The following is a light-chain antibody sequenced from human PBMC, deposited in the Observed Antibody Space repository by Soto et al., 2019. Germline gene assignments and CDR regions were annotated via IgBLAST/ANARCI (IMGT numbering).Light chain of an antibody. CDR1: QSVSNY. CDR2: TAS. J-gene: IGKJ1*01. CDR3: QQSYSTPWT. V-gene: IGKV1-39*01. Sequence: DIPMSPSPSSLSASIGDRVTIDCPASQSVSNYLNWFQHKPGRAPKLLIHTASTLRSGVPSRFSGSGSGADFTLTICSLQPEDFATYYCQQSYSTPWTFGQGTKVDIK.